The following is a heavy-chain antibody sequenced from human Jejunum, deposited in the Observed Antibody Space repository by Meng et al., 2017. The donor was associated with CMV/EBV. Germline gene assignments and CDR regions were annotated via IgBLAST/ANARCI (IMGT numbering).Heavy chain of an antibody. CDR1: GFSFRHFD. D-gene: IGHD6-6*01. CDR2: ITGSGSRT. CDR3: DASDY. J-gene: IGHJ4*02. V-gene: IGHV3-23*01. Sequence: SLSLSCAASGFSFRHFDMSWARQAPGKGLEWVATITGSGSRTHYADSVKGRFTISRDNSKNTLYLQINSLRVEDTAIYYCDASDYWGQGTQVTVSS.